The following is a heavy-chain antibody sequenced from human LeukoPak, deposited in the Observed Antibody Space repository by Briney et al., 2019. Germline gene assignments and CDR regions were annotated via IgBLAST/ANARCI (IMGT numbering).Heavy chain of an antibody. Sequence: SETLSLTCAVYGGSFSGYYWSWIRQPPGKGLEWIGEINHRGSTNYNPSLKSRVTISVDTSKNQFSLKLSSVTAADTAVYYCARGALSPDIRVVTEPYYYYMDVWGKGTTVTVSS. D-gene: IGHD3-3*01. CDR1: GGSFSGYY. CDR3: ARGALSPDIRVVTEPYYYYMDV. CDR2: INHRGST. J-gene: IGHJ6*03. V-gene: IGHV4-34*01.